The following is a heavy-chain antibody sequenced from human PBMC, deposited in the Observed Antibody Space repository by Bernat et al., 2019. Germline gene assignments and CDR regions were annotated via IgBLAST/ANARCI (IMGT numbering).Heavy chain of an antibody. J-gene: IGHJ6*02. V-gene: IGHV3-74*01. D-gene: IGHD6-13*01. Sequence: EVQLVESGGGLVQPGGSLRLSCAASGFTFSSYWMHWVRQAPGKGLVWVSRINSDGSSTSYADSGKGRLNISRDNAKNTLYRQMNSLRAEDTAVYYCARAAGTIHFLTGAQDDYYGMDVWGQGTTVTVSS. CDR3: ARAAGTIHFLTGAQDDYYGMDV. CDR1: GFTFSSYW. CDR2: INSDGSST.